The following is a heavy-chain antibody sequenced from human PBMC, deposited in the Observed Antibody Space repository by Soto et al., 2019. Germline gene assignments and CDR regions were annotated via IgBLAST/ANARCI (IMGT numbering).Heavy chain of an antibody. CDR3: ASLSCGGDCYSDYYYGMDV. CDR2: INHSGST. CDR1: GGSFSGYY. V-gene: IGHV4-34*01. D-gene: IGHD2-21*02. Sequence: SETLSLTCAVYGGSFSGYYWSWIRQPPGKGLEWIGEINHSGSTNYNPSLKSRVTISVDTSKNQSSLKLSSVTAADTAVYYCASLSCGGDCYSDYYYGMDVWGQGTTVTVSS. J-gene: IGHJ6*02.